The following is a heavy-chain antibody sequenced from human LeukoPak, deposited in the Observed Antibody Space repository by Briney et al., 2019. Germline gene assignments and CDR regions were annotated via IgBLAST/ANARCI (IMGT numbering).Heavy chain of an antibody. D-gene: IGHD3-22*01. V-gene: IGHV3-33*07. Sequence: GGSLRLSCAASGFTFNRYWMSWVRQAPGKGLEWVAVIWYDGSNQDYADSVKGRFTISRDNSKNTLYLQVSSLRAEDTAVYYCARDRWYDGSGYIAAFDYWGQGTLVTVS. CDR1: GFTFNRYW. CDR3: ARDRWYDGSGYIAAFDY. J-gene: IGHJ4*02. CDR2: IWYDGSNQ.